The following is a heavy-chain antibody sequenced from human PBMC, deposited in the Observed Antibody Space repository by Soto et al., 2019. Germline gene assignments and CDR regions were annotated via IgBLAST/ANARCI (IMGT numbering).Heavy chain of an antibody. CDR3: ASDKGRGQLGGNYYYAWDV. Sequence: QVQLVQSGAEVLKPGSSVKLSCKTSGDTFDTFAISWVRQAPGQGLEWMGGIIPIFRTPDYTQKFQGRVTITADVSTSTAYMELSSLRSEDTAVYYCASDKGRGQLGGNYYYAWDVWGQGTTVTVSS. J-gene: IGHJ6*02. D-gene: IGHD1-1*01. V-gene: IGHV1-69*12. CDR1: GDTFDTFA. CDR2: IIPIFRTP.